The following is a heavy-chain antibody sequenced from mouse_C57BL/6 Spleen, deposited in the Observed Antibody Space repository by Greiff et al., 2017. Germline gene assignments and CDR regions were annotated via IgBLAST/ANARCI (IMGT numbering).Heavy chain of an antibody. D-gene: IGHD1-1*01. CDR2: IYPGDGDT. CDR3: ARRSSYVYWYFDV. V-gene: IGHV1-82*01. CDR1: GYAFSSSW. Sequence: QVQLQQSGPELVKPGASVKISCKASGYAFSSSWMHWVKQRPGKGLEWIGRIYPGDGDTNYNGKFKGKATLTADKSSSTAYMQLSSLTSEDSAVYFCARRSSYVYWYFDVWGTGTTVTVSS. J-gene: IGHJ1*03.